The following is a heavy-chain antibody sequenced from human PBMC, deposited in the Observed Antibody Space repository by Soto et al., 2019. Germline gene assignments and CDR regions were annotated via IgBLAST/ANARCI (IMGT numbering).Heavy chain of an antibody. V-gene: IGHV1-69*08. Sequence: QVQLVQSGAEVKKPGSSVKVSCKASGGTFSSYTISWVRQAPGQGLEWMGRIIPILGIANYAQKFQGRVTITADKSTSTAYMELSSLRSEDTAVYYCARDRPPSTVTPPYYYYYGMDVWGQGTTVTVSS. J-gene: IGHJ6*02. CDR3: ARDRPPSTVTPPYYYYYGMDV. CDR2: IIPILGIA. D-gene: IGHD4-17*01. CDR1: GGTFSSYT.